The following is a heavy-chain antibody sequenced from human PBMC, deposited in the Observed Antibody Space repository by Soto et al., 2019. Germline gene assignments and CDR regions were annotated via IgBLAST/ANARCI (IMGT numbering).Heavy chain of an antibody. CDR2: INAGNGDT. J-gene: IGHJ5*02. CDR3: VRRHVSATGIDWFDP. CDR1: GYTFTSFP. V-gene: IGHV1-3*01. Sequence: ASVKVSCKASGYTFTSFPIHWVRQAPGQRLEWMGWINAGNGDTKYSPKFQGRVTITRDTSASTAYMELSSLRSEDTAVYYCVRRHVSATGIDWFDPWGQGTLVTVSS. D-gene: IGHD6-13*01.